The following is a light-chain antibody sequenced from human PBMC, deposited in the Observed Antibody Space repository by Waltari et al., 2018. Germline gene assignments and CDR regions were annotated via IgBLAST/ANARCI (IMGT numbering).Light chain of an antibody. CDR3: CSYAGTPRVV. Sequence: QSALTQPASVSAAPGQATTIPGAGTNNDIGSFNLVSWYQQPPGKAPRAIVFEVNKRPSGVSNRFSGSKSGNTASLTVSGLHPEDEADYYCCSYAGTPRVVFGGGTKLTVL. J-gene: IGLJ2*01. V-gene: IGLV2-23*02. CDR2: EVN. CDR1: NNDIGSFNL.